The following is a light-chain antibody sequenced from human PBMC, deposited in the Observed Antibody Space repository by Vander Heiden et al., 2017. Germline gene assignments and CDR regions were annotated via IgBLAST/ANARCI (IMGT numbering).Light chain of an antibody. CDR1: QSVSSN. J-gene: IGKJ5*01. Sequence: EIVMTQSPATLSVSPGERATLSCRASQSVSSNLAWYQQKPGQAPRLLIYGASTRATGIPARFSGSGYGTEFTLTISSRQSEDFAVYYCQQHNNWPSITFGQGTQVEIK. CDR3: QQHNNWPSIT. V-gene: IGKV3-15*01. CDR2: GAS.